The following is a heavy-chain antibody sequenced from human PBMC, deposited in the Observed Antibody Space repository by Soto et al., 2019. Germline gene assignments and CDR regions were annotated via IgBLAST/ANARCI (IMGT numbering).Heavy chain of an antibody. CDR3: ARERATVTTYYYYMDV. CDR1: GGTFSSYT. Sequence: QVQLVQSGAEVKKPGSSVKVSCKASGGTFSSYTISWVRQARGQGLEWMGRIIPILGIANYAQKFQGRVTITADKSTSTAYMELSSLRSEDTAVYYCARERATVTTYYYYMDVWGKGTTVTVSS. J-gene: IGHJ6*03. CDR2: IIPILGIA. D-gene: IGHD4-17*01. V-gene: IGHV1-69*08.